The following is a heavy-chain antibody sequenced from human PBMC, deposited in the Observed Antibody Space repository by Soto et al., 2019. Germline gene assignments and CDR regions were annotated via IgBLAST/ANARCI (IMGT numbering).Heavy chain of an antibody. CDR2: IIPIFGTT. J-gene: IGHJ6*02. CDR3: ARDWKSSIPGNYYYYYGMDV. V-gene: IGHV1-69*01. D-gene: IGHD6-13*01. CDR1: GGSFKNYA. Sequence: QEQLVQSGAEVKKPGSSVKVSCKASGGSFKNYAFSWVRQAPGQGLEWVGGIIPIFGTTNYAQKFQGRVTITADESRSTVYMELNSLRSEDTAVYYCARDWKSSIPGNYYYYYGMDVWGPGTTVTVSS.